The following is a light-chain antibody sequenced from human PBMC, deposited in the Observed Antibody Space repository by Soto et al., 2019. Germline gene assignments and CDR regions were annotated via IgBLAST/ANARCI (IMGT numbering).Light chain of an antibody. CDR1: SSDVGGHNY. J-gene: IGLJ3*02. CDR3: SSYTSTNTWV. V-gene: IGLV2-14*01. Sequence: QSALTQPASVSGSRGQSITISCTGTSSDVGGHNYVSWYQQHPGKAPKFMIFEVSKRPSGVSNRFSGSKSGNTASLTISGLQAEDEADYYCSSYTSTNTWVFGGGTKLTVL. CDR2: EVS.